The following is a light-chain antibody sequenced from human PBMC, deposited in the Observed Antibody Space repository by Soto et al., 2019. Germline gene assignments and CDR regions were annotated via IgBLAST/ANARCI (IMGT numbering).Light chain of an antibody. CDR3: QQYANLPLT. CDR1: QDISNY. Sequence: DIQMTQSPSSLSASVGDIVTITCQASQDISNYLNWYQQKPGKAPQLLIYDASNLETGVPSRFSGSGSGTDFTFSISSLQPEDIATYYCQQYANLPLTFGGGTKVEI. CDR2: DAS. J-gene: IGKJ4*01. V-gene: IGKV1-33*01.